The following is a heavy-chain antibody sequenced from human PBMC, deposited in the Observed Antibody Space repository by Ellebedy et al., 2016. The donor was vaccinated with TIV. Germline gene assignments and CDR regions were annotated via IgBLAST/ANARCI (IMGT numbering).Heavy chain of an antibody. CDR1: GGSISNSY. CDR3: ASQGGVHGGLGYFDY. V-gene: IGHV4-59*06. Sequence: SETLSLXXTVSGGSISNSYWSWIRQPPGKRLECIGYIDYSGSTYYNPSLKSRVTISVDTSKNQFSLKLSSVTAADTAVYYCASQGGVHGGLGYFDYWGQGTLVTVSS. CDR2: IDYSGST. D-gene: IGHD2-8*02. J-gene: IGHJ4*02.